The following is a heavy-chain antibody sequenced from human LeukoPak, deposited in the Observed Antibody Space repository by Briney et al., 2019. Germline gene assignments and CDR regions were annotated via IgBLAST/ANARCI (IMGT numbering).Heavy chain of an antibody. D-gene: IGHD2-2*01. CDR2: IWYDGSNK. CDR1: GFTFSSYG. J-gene: IGHJ1*01. Sequence: GGSLRLSCAASGFTFSSYGMHWVRQAPGKGLEWVAVIWYDGSNKYYADSVKGRFTISRDNSKNTLYLQMNSLRAEDTAVYYCARGTSLTPSQHWGQGALVTVSS. CDR3: ARGTSLTPSQH. V-gene: IGHV3-33*01.